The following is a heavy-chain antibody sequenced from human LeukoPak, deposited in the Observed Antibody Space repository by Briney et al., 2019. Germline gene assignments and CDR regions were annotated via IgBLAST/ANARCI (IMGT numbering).Heavy chain of an antibody. D-gene: IGHD1-26*01. Sequence: SVKVSCKTSGGTFKSHIFGWVRQAPAQGLEWMGRITPVIGSVKYAQKFQGRMSIFADGSTTTAYMELNSLTSEDTAVYFCTRVNLRGSQYNWFDPWGQGTLVTVSS. CDR2: ITPVIGSV. CDR3: TRVNLRGSQYNWFDP. CDR1: GGTFKSHI. J-gene: IGHJ5*02. V-gene: IGHV1-69*08.